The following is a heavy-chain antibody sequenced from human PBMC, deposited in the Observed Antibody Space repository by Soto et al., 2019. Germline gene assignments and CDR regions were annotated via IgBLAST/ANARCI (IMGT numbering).Heavy chain of an antibody. CDR3: SRSRPWVTHDS. CDR2: TRNKANHYTT. D-gene: IGHD7-27*01. Sequence: GVSLRLSCAASGFTLSDYYMEWVRQAPGQGLEWIGLTRNKANHYTTEYAASVKGRFTISRDDSKNSLYLQMSSLNTEDTALYYCSRSRPWVTHDSWGQGTLVTVSS. CDR1: GFTLSDYY. V-gene: IGHV3-72*01. J-gene: IGHJ4*02.